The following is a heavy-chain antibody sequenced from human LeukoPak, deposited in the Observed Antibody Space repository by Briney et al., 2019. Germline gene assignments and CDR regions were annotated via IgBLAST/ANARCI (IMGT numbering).Heavy chain of an antibody. V-gene: IGHV4-34*01. D-gene: IGHD6-13*01. J-gene: IGHJ4*02. CDR1: GGSFSRYS. CDR3: ARVVGKYSSSWYY. Sequence: SETPSLTCAVSGGSFSRYSWSWIRQPPGKGLEWIGEINHSGSTNYNPSLKGRVTISVDTSKNQFSLKLRSVTAADTAVYYCARVVGKYSSSWYYWGQGTLVTVSS. CDR2: INHSGST.